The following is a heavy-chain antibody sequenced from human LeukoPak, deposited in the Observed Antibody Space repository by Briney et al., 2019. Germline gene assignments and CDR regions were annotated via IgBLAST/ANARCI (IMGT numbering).Heavy chain of an antibody. J-gene: IGHJ4*02. CDR2: IAHDGSNK. V-gene: IGHV3-30*03. CDR1: GFSFSNYV. CDR3: ARSFFQWNYGSCLDS. Sequence: GGSLRLSCAASGFSFSNYVMQWVRQVPGKGLEWVALIAHDGSNKYYADSVKGRFTISRDNSRSILYLQMNSLRPEDTAVYSCARSFFQWNYGSCLDSWGQGTVVTVSS. D-gene: IGHD1-7*01.